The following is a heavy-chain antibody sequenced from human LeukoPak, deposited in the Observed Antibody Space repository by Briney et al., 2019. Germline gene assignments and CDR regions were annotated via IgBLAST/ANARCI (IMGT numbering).Heavy chain of an antibody. D-gene: IGHD2-2*02. CDR1: GGSISSHY. V-gene: IGHV4-59*11. Sequence: SETLSLTCTVSGGSISSHYWSWIQQPPGKGLEWIGYIYYSGSTNYNPSLKSRVTISVDTSKNQFSLKLSSVTAADTAVYYCARDRAGYCSSTSCYRKGMDVWGKGTTVTVSS. CDR3: ARDRAGYCSSTSCYRKGMDV. CDR2: IYYSGST. J-gene: IGHJ6*04.